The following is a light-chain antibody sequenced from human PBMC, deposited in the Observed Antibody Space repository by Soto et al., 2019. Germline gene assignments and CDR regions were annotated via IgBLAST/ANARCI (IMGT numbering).Light chain of an antibody. Sequence: DIQMTQSPSTLSASVGGRVTITCRASQSISSWLAWYQQKPGKAPNLLIYKASSLESGVPSRFSGSGSGTEYTLTISSLQPDDFATYYCQQYNSSPWTLGHGTKVDIK. J-gene: IGKJ1*01. V-gene: IGKV1-5*03. CDR2: KAS. CDR3: QQYNSSPWT. CDR1: QSISSW.